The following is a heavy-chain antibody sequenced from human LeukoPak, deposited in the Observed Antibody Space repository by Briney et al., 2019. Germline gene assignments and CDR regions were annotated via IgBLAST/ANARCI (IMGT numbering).Heavy chain of an antibody. CDR2: IYYSGST. V-gene: IGHV4-39*01. D-gene: IGHD6-19*01. CDR1: GGSISSSSYY. Sequence: SETLSLTCTVSGGSISSSSYYWGWIRQPPGKGLEWIGSIYYSGSTYYNPSLKSRVTISVDTSKNQFSLKLSSVTAADTAVYYCARHSRAVAGYYYYCYGMDVWGQGTTVTVSS. J-gene: IGHJ6*02. CDR3: ARHSRAVAGYYYYCYGMDV.